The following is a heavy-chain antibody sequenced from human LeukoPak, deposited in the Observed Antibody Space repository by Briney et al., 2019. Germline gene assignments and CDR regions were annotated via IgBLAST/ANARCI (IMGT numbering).Heavy chain of an antibody. J-gene: IGHJ4*02. CDR2: INGGGGNT. V-gene: IGHV3-23*01. D-gene: IGHD3-22*01. CDR1: GFTFNSYV. CDR3: ASGLGDSSGYYYF. Sequence: GGSLRLSCAASGFTFNSYVMSWVRQAPGKGLEWVSAINGGGGNTYYADSVKGRFTISRDNSKNMVYLQMNSLRAEDTAVYYCASGLGDSSGYYYFGGQGTLVTVSS.